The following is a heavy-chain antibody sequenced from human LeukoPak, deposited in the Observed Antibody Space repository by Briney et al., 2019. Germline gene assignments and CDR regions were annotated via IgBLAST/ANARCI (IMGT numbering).Heavy chain of an antibody. J-gene: IGHJ6*02. V-gene: IGHV1-2*02. Sequence: ASVKVSCKASGYTFTGYYMHWVRQAPGQGLEWIGCICPNSGGTNYAQQFQGRSTMTWDTSIGTAYMELSRLRADDTAVYYCARERVVSSGYYYGMDVWGQGTTVTVSS. CDR2: ICPNSGGT. CDR3: ARERVVSSGYYYGMDV. CDR1: GYTFTGYY. D-gene: IGHD2-8*02.